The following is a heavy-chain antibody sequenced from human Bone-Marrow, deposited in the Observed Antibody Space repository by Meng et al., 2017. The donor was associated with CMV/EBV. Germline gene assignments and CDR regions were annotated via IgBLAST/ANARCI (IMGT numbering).Heavy chain of an antibody. CDR1: GFTFSSYA. J-gene: IGHJ3*02. CDR3: ARVDGATTYTLYAFDI. CDR2: ISYDGSNK. V-gene: IGHV3-30*04. D-gene: IGHD3-16*01. Sequence: GGSLRLSCAASGFTFSSYAMHWVRQAPGKGLEWVAVISYDGSNKYYADSVKGRFTISRDNSKNTLYLQMNSLRAEDTAVYYCARVDGATTYTLYAFDIWGQGTMVTVSS.